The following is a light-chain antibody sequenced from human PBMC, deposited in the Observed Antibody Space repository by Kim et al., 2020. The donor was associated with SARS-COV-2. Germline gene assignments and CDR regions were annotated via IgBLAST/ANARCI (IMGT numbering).Light chain of an antibody. Sequence: GQSITISCTGTSGVVGGDDYVSWYRQYPGKAPILIIYHVINRPSGVSSRFSGSKSGNTASLTISGLQADDEADYYCSSYASSTSYVFGTGTKVTVL. CDR2: HVI. CDR3: SSYASSTSYV. CDR1: SGVVGGDDY. V-gene: IGLV2-14*03. J-gene: IGLJ1*01.